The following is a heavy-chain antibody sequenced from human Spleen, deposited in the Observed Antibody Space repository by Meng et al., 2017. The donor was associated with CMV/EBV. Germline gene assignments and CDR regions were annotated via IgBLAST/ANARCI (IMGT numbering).Heavy chain of an antibody. CDR3: ARDLTVGH. J-gene: IGHJ4*02. CDR2: ISSSSSYI. Sequence: EVQLVESGGGLVKCGVALRLSCAASGFTFSSYSMNWVRQAPGKGLEWVSSISSSSSYIYYADSVKGRFTISRDNAKNSLYLQMNSLRAEDTAVYYCARDLTVGHWGQGTLVTVSS. D-gene: IGHD4-23*01. CDR1: GFTFSSYS. V-gene: IGHV3-21*01.